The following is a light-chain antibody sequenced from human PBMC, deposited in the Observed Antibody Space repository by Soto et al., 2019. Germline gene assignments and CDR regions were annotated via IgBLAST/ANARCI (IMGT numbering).Light chain of an antibody. CDR2: GAS. J-gene: IGKJ1*01. CDR1: QSVSSN. Sequence: EIVMTQSPATLSVSPVERATLSCMASQSVSSNLAWYQQKPGQAPRLLIYGASTRATGIPARFSGSGSGTEFTLTISSLQSEDFAVYYCQQYNXWPWTFGQGTKVDI. CDR3: QQYNXWPWT. V-gene: IGKV3-15*01.